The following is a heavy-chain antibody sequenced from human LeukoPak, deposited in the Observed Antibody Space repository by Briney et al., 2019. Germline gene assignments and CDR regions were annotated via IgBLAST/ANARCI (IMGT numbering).Heavy chain of an antibody. J-gene: IGHJ1*01. CDR1: GFTFSTYG. Sequence: GGSLRLSCAASGFTFSTYGMHWVRLAQGKGLEWVSVIWYDGTKQYYADSVKARFTISRDNSKNTLYLQMNSLRAEDTAVYYCARDRDQYCSGGRCGAEYFQHWGQGTLVTVSS. D-gene: IGHD2-15*01. CDR3: ARDRDQYCSGGRCGAEYFQH. CDR2: IWYDGTKQ. V-gene: IGHV3-33*01.